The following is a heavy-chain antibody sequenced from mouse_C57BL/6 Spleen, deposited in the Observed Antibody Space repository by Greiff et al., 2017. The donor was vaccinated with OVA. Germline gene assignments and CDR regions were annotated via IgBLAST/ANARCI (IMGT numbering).Heavy chain of an antibody. CDR3: ARLAYYGSRYFDY. Sequence: VQLQQSGTELVKPGASVKLSCKASGYTFTSYWMHWVKQRPGQGLEWIGNINPSNGGTNYNEKFKSKATLTVDKSSSTAYMQLSSLTSEDSAVYYCARLAYYGSRYFDYWGQGTTLTVSS. V-gene: IGHV1-53*01. CDR1: GYTFTSYW. J-gene: IGHJ2*01. CDR2: INPSNGGT. D-gene: IGHD1-1*01.